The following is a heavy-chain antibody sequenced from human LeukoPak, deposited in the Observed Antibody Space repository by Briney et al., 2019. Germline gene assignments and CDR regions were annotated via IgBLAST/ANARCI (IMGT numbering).Heavy chain of an antibody. D-gene: IGHD1-26*01. V-gene: IGHV3-30*18. J-gene: IGHJ4*02. Sequence: HTGRSLRLSCAASGLTFSSYGMHWVRQDPGKGLEWVAVISDDGSNKYYADSVKGRFTISRDNSKNTLYLQMNSLRAEDTAVYYCAKDIYTDSGSYVYWGQGTLVTVSS. CDR1: GLTFSSYG. CDR3: AKDIYTDSGSYVY. CDR2: ISDDGSNK.